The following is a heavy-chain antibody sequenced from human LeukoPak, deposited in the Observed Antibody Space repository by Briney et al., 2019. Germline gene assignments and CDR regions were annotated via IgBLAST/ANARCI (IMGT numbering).Heavy chain of an antibody. CDR2: ISYDGSDK. Sequence: PGRSLRLSCEASGFTFSSYAMQWVRQAPGKGLEWVAVISYDGSDKNYADSVKGRFTISRDNSKNTLYLQMNSLRADDTAVYYCARAVYRSGGYYFDYWGQGTLVIVSS. V-gene: IGHV3-30*19. J-gene: IGHJ4*02. CDR1: GFTFSSYA. D-gene: IGHD6-19*01. CDR3: ARAVYRSGGYYFDY.